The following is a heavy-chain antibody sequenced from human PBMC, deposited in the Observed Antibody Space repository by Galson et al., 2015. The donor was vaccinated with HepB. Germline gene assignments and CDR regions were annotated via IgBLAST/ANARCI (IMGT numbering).Heavy chain of an antibody. CDR2: ISGNGGRT. J-gene: IGHJ4*02. CDR1: GFTFSSFA. V-gene: IGHV3-23*01. CDR3: ARFGIDYLQYFEY. Sequence: SLRLSCAAAGFTFSSFAMSWVRQAPGKGLEWVSGISGNGGRTYYADSVKGRFTISRDNSKNTLYLQMNSLRGDDTAKYYCARFGIDYLQYFEYWGQGTLVTVSS. D-gene: IGHD2/OR15-2a*01.